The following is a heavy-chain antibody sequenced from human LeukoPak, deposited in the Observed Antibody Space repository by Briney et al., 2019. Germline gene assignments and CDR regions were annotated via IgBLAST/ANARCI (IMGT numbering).Heavy chain of an antibody. D-gene: IGHD2-2*02. CDR1: GGSISSYY. CDR3: ARIGGIPLGSFDI. CDR2: IYYSGSS. Sequence: SETLSLTCTVSGGSISSYYWSWIRQPPGKGLEWIGYIYYSGSSYYNSALKSRVTISADTSKNQFPLRLSSVTAADTAVYYCARIGGIPLGSFDIWGQGTMVTVSS. J-gene: IGHJ3*02. V-gene: IGHV4-59*01.